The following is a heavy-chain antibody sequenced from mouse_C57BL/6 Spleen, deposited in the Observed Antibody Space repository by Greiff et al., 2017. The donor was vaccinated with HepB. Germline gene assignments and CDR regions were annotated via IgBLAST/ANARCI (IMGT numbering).Heavy chain of an antibody. Sequence: VQLQQPGAELVRPGASVKLSCTASGFNINDYYMHWVKQRPEQGLEWIGRIDPEDGDTEYAPKFQGKATMTADTSSNTAYLQLSSLTSEDTAVYYCTIIYYYGSSESWGQGTTLTVSS. D-gene: IGHD1-1*01. CDR2: IDPEDGDT. J-gene: IGHJ2*01. CDR1: GFNINDYY. CDR3: TIIYYYGSSES. V-gene: IGHV14-1*01.